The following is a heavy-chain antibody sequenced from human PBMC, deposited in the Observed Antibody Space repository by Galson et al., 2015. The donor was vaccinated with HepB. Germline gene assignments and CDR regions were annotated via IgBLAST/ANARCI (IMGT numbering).Heavy chain of an antibody. D-gene: IGHD3-9*01. V-gene: IGHV3-30*18. CDR2: ISDDGSYK. CDR3: AKGGVDISSYGMDV. J-gene: IGHJ6*02. CDR1: GPSFSSYG. Sequence: SLRLSCAASGPSFSSYGMHWVRQAPGKGLEWVAVISDDGSYKYYADSVRGRFTISRDNSKNTLYLQMNSLRAEDTALYYCAKGGVDISSYGMDVWGQGTTVTVSS.